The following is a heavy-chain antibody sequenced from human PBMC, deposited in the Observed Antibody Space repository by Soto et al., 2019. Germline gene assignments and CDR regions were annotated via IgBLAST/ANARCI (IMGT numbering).Heavy chain of an antibody. Sequence: QVQLVESGGGVVQPGRSLRLSCAASAFTFSSYGMHWVRQAPGKGLEWVAVISYDGSNKYYADSVKGRFTISRDNSKNTLYLQMNSLRAEDTAVYYCAKRGNYYDSSGYYYFDYWGQGTLVTVSS. D-gene: IGHD3-22*01. V-gene: IGHV3-30*18. CDR1: AFTFSSYG. CDR2: ISYDGSNK. CDR3: AKRGNYYDSSGYYYFDY. J-gene: IGHJ4*02.